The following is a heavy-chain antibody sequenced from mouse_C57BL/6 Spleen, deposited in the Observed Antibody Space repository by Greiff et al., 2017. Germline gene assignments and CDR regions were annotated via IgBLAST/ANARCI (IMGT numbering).Heavy chain of an antibody. J-gene: IGHJ1*03. V-gene: IGHV5-16*01. D-gene: IGHD1-1*01. CDR2: INYDGSST. Sequence: EVKVVESEGGLVQPGSSMKLSCTASGFTFSDYYMAWVRQVPEKGLEWVANINYDGSSTYYLDSLKSRFIISRDNAKNILYLQMSSLKSEDTATYYCARGGDYGKGYFDVWGTGTTVTVSS. CDR1: GFTFSDYY. CDR3: ARGGDYGKGYFDV.